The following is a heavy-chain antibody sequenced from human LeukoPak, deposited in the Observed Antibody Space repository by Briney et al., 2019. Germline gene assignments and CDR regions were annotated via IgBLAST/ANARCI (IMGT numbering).Heavy chain of an antibody. CDR2: IWYDGSNK. J-gene: IGHJ5*02. CDR3: ARDRIAAAGCELHWFDP. D-gene: IGHD6-13*01. Sequence: GGSLRLSCAASGFTFSSYGMHWVRQAPSKGLEWVAVIWYDGSNKYYADSVKGRFTISRDNSKNTLYLQMNSLRAEDTAVYYCARDRIAAAGCELHWFDPWGQGTLVTVSS. V-gene: IGHV3-33*01. CDR1: GFTFSSYG.